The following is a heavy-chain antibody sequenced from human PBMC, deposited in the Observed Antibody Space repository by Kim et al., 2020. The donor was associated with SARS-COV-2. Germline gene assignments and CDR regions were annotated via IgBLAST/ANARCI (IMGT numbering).Heavy chain of an antibody. D-gene: IGHD3-10*01. Sequence: SETLSLTCAVNGGSFSGNYWNWVRQPPGKGLEWIGEITHSGSTSYNPSLKSRVVISLDTSKNQFSLKLSSLTAADTAIYYCARGAPHLGDSDCWFGPRYYYHYMDVWGRGTTVTVSS. CDR3: ARGAPHLGDSDCWFGPRYYYHYMDV. CDR2: ITHSGST. J-gene: IGHJ6*03. V-gene: IGHV4-34*01. CDR1: GGSFSGNY.